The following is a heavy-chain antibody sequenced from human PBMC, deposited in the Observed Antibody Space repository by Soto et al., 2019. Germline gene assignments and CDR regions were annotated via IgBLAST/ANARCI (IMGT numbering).Heavy chain of an antibody. CDR2: INQDGSEK. Sequence: EVHLVESGGGLVQTGGSLRLSCAIFESTVSRDWMNWVRQAPGKGLEWVAHINQDGSEKYYVDSVKGRFTISRDNDKKTLYLQRNSLGTAGTAGGGVTAGVEDACWRQGTLVTVSS. CDR3: TAGVEDAC. D-gene: IGHD2-15*01. J-gene: IGHJ4*02. V-gene: IGHV3-7*01. CDR1: ESTVSRDW.